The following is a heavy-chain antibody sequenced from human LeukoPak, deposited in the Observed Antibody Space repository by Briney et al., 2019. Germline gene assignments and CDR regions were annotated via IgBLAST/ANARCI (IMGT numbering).Heavy chain of an antibody. CDR1: GLTFSSRDW. V-gene: IGHV3-7*01. CDR3: ARRGIAAAGPFDY. Sequence: GGSLRLSCVASGLTFSSRDWMTWVRQAPGKGLEWVANIKQDGSEKYYVDSVKGRFTIFRDNAKNSVDLQMNSLRVEDTAVYYCARRGIAAAGPFDYWGQGILVTVSS. D-gene: IGHD6-25*01. CDR2: IKQDGSEK. J-gene: IGHJ4*02.